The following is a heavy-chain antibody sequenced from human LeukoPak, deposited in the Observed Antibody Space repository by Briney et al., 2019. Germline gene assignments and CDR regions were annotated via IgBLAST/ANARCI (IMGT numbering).Heavy chain of an antibody. CDR2: ISGSGGST. D-gene: IGHD2-8*01. CDR1: GFTFSSYA. V-gene: IGHV3-23*01. Sequence: GGSLRLSCAASGFTFSSYAMSWVRQAPGKGLEWVSGISGSGGSTHYADSVKGRFTISRDNSKNTLYLQMNSLRAEDTAVYYCAKGGNGYCTNGICSPRVVAAIDYWGQGTLVTVSS. CDR3: AKGGNGYCTNGICSPRVVAAIDY. J-gene: IGHJ4*02.